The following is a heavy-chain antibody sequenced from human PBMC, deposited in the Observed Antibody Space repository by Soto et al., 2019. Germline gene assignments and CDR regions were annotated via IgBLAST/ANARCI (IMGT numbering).Heavy chain of an antibody. CDR3: ARGSYYSGWV. D-gene: IGHD6-19*01. CDR2: TYYRSKWYS. J-gene: IGHJ4*02. Sequence: QTLSLTCAISGDSVSSTSTAWSWIRQSPSRGLEWLGRTYYRSKWYSDYAVSVKSRITINPDTSKNQFSLQLNSVTPEDTAVYYCARGSYYSGWVWGQGTPVTVSS. V-gene: IGHV6-1*01. CDR1: GDSVSSTSTA.